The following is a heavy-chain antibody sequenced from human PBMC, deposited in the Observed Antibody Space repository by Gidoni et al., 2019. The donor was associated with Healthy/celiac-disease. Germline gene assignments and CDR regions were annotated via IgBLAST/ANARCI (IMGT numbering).Heavy chain of an antibody. V-gene: IGHV3-23*01. CDR1: GFPFSSYA. Sequence: EVQLLESGGGLVQPGRSLRLSCAASGFPFSSYAMSWVRQAQGKGMEWGAGISGSGGSTYYEDSVKGRFTISRDNSKNTLYLQMNSLRAEDTAVYYCAKVEAREYCSGGSCYVPFDYWGQGTLVTVSS. CDR3: AKVEAREYCSGGSCYVPFDY. J-gene: IGHJ4*02. CDR2: ISGSGGST. D-gene: IGHD2-15*01.